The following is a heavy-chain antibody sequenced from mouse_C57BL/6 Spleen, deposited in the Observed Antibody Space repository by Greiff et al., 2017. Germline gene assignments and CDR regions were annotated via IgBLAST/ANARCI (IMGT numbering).Heavy chain of an antibody. J-gene: IGHJ4*01. V-gene: IGHV1-64*01. D-gene: IGHD2-4*01. Sequence: QVQLQQPGAELVKPGASVKLSCKASGYTFTSYWMHWVKQRPGQGLEWIGMIHPNSGSTNYNEKFKSKATLTVDKSSSTAYMQLSSLTSEDSAVYYCARGGGYDYDFYYAMDYWGQGTSVTVSS. CDR2: IHPNSGST. CDR3: ARGGGYDYDFYYAMDY. CDR1: GYTFTSYW.